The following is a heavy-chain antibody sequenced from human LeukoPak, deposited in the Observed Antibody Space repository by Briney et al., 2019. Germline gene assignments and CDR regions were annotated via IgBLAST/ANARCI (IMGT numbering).Heavy chain of an antibody. CDR1: GLNLDDSA. V-gene: IGHV3-43*02. CDR2: ISADGGST. J-gene: IGHJ4*02. CDR3: AKESGKFDY. Sequence: GGSLRLSCVASGLNLDDSAMHWVRQAPGKGLEWVSLISADGGSTFSADSVKGQFSISRDNSKNSLYLQMNSLRSEDTAMYYCAKESGKFDYWGQGTLVAVSS.